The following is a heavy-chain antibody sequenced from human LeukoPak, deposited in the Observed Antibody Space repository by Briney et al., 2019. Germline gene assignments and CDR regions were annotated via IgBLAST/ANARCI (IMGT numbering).Heavy chain of an antibody. Sequence: GGSLRLSCAASGFSFSNAWMIWVRQAPGKGLEWVGRIKSKTDGETTDYAAPVKGRFTISRDDSKNTLYLQMNSLKTEDTAVYYCTTEDMADYWGQGTLVTVSS. CDR3: TTEDMADY. V-gene: IGHV3-15*01. CDR1: GFSFSNAW. J-gene: IGHJ4*02. D-gene: IGHD2-15*01. CDR2: IKSKTDGETT.